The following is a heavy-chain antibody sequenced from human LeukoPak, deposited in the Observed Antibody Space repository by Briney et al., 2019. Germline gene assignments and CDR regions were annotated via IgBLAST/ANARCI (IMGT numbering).Heavy chain of an antibody. V-gene: IGHV3-23*01. Sequence: GGSLRLSCAASGFTFSSYAMSWVRQAPGKGLEWVSAISGSGGSTYYADSVKDRFTISRDNSKNTLYLQMNSLRAEDTAVYYCAKGPHGVVVPAPYYGMDVWGQGTTVTVSS. CDR3: AKGPHGVVVPAPYYGMDV. CDR1: GFTFSSYA. D-gene: IGHD2-2*01. J-gene: IGHJ6*02. CDR2: ISGSGGST.